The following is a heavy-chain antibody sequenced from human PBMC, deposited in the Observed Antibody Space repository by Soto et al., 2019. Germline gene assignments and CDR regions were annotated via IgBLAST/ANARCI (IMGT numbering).Heavy chain of an antibody. V-gene: IGHV4-30-4*01. D-gene: IGHD6-6*01. CDR3: AVSIGARYFDY. CDR2: LYYSGGT. Sequence: QVQLQESGPGLVKPSQTLSLTCTVSGGSISSGDYYWSSIRQPPGKGLEWSGYLYYSGGTYYNPSLKRRVTIPVDTSKNQFPLKLSSVTAADTAVYYCAVSIGARYFDYWGQGTLVTVSS. J-gene: IGHJ4*02. CDR1: GGSISSGDYY.